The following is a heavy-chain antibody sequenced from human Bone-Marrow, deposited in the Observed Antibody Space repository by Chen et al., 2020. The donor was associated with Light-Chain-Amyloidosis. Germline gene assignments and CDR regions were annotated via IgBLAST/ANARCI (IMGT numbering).Heavy chain of an antibody. CDR3: AIRRDGYNFGY. D-gene: IGHD5-12*01. CDR2: IYPDDSDA. CDR1: GYTFPNYW. Sequence: EVQLVQSGPEVKKPGAFLQISCKGSGYTFPNYWIGWVRQMPGKGLEWMGVIYPDDSDARYSPSFEGQVTISADKSITTAYLQWRSLKASDTAMYYCAIRRDGYNFGYWGQGTLVTVSS. V-gene: IGHV5-51*01. J-gene: IGHJ4*02.